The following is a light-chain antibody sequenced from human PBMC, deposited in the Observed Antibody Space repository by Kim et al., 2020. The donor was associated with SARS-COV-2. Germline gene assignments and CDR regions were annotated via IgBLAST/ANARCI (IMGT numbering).Light chain of an antibody. J-gene: IGLJ2*01. CDR1: DIGGKG. V-gene: IGLV3-21*01. CDR2: YDN. CDR3: QVWDSFSVHVV. Sequence: ALGGTARIIVGGKDIGGKGVHWYRQKPGQAPSLIIYYDNDRPSGIPERFSASNSGDTAALTISSVEAGDEADYYCQVWDSFSVHVVFGGGTQLTVL.